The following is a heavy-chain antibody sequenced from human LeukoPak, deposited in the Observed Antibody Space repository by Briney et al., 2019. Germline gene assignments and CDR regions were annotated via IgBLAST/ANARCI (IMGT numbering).Heavy chain of an antibody. CDR1: GYTFTTFG. J-gene: IGHJ3*02. V-gene: IGHV1-18*01. CDR2: ISAYNGDT. Sequence: GASVMVSFKASGYTFTTFGITWVRQAPGQGLEWMGWISAYNGDTNYAQKVQGRVTMTTDTSTRTAYMELRSLRSDDTAVYYCARGHYSDSTDAFDIWGQGTMVTVSS. CDR3: ARGHYSDSTDAFDI. D-gene: IGHD3-22*01.